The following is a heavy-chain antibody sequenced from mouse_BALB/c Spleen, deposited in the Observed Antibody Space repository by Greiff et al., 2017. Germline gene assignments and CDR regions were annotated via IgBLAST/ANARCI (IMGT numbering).Heavy chain of an antibody. CDR1: GSTFSSYT. Sequence: EVKLVESGGGLVKPGGSLKLSCAASGSTFSSYTMSWVRQTPEKRLEWVATISSGGSYTYYPDSVKGRFTISRDNAKNTLYLQMSSLKSEDTAMYYCTRDLITTARGAMDYWGQGTSVTVSS. D-gene: IGHD1-2*01. J-gene: IGHJ4*01. CDR3: TRDLITTARGAMDY. V-gene: IGHV5-6-4*01. CDR2: ISSGGSYT.